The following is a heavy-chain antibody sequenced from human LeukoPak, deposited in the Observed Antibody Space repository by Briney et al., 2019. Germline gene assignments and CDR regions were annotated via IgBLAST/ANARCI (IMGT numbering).Heavy chain of an antibody. CDR3: SRETTSGY. V-gene: IGHV3-48*04. CDR2: ISRGSHTI. J-gene: IGHJ4*02. Sequence: GGSLRLSCAASGFSFSGYSMNWVRQPPGQGLEWISYISRGSHTIYYADPVRGRFTISRDDAKNSLYLQMNSLRAEDTGIYSCSRETTSGYWGQGTLVTVSS. CDR1: GFSFSGYS. D-gene: IGHD1-1*01.